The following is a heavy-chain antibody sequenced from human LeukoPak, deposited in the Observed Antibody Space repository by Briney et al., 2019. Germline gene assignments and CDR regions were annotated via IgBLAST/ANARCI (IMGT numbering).Heavy chain of an antibody. Sequence: ASVKVSCKASGGTFSSYAISWVRQAPGQGLEWMGGIIPIFGTANYAQKFQGRVTITTDESTSTAYMELSSLRSEDAAVYYCARGGDYYDSTHWGQGTLVTVSS. CDR1: GGTFSSYA. D-gene: IGHD3-22*01. V-gene: IGHV1-69*05. J-gene: IGHJ4*02. CDR3: ARGGDYYDSTH. CDR2: IIPIFGTA.